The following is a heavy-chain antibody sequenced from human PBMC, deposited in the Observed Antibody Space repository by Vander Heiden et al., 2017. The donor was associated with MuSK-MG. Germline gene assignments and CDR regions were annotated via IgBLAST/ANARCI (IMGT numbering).Heavy chain of an antibody. J-gene: IGHJ4*02. CDR2: ISSSSSTI. Sequence: EVQLVESGGGLVQPGGSMRLSCAASGFTFSSYSMNWVRQAPGKGLEWVSYISSSSSTIYYADSVKGRFTISRDNAKNSLYLQMNSLRAEDTAVYYRARDRMNLAAAGYADYWGQGTLVTVSS. CDR1: GFTFSSYS. D-gene: IGHD6-13*01. CDR3: ARDRMNLAAAGYADY. V-gene: IGHV3-48*04.